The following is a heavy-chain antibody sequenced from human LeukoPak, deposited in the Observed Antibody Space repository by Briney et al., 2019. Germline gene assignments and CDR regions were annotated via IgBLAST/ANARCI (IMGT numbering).Heavy chain of an antibody. CDR2: IYYSGSP. V-gene: IGHV4-39*01. CDR3: ARHGPLGYCSGGSCYPLYPYFDY. Sequence: SETLSLTCTVSGGSISSSSYYWGWIRQPPGKGLEWIGSIYYSGSPYYNPSLKSRVTISVDTSKNQFSLELSSVTDADTAVYYCARHGPLGYCSGGSCYPLYPYFDYWGQGTLVTVSA. CDR1: GGSISSSSYY. J-gene: IGHJ4*02. D-gene: IGHD2-15*01.